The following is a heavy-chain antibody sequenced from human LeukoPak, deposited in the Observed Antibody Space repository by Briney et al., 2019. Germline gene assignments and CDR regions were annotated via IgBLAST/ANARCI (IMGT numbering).Heavy chain of an antibody. CDR1: GYTFTSYY. CDR3: ARAYYYDSSGYYPFDY. CDR2: INPSGGST. J-gene: IGHJ4*02. D-gene: IGHD3-22*01. Sequence: VASVKVSCKASGYTFTSYYMHWVRQAPGQGLEWMGIINPSGGSTSYAQKFQGRVTMTRDTSTGTVYMELSSLRSEDTAVYYCARAYYYDSSGYYPFDYWGQGTLVTVSS. V-gene: IGHV1-46*01.